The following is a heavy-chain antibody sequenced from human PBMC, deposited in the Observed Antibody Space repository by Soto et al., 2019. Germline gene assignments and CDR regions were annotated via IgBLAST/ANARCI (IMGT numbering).Heavy chain of an antibody. CDR3: ARGYNWNYYDTDY. CDR2: ISYDGSNK. Sequence: QVQLVESGGGVVQPGRSLRLSCAASGFTFNTYAVHWVRQAPGKWLEWVAVISYDGSNKYYADSVKGRFTISRDNTKNTLYLQMNSLTAEDTAVYYCARGYNWNYYDTDYWGQGTLVTVSS. D-gene: IGHD1-20*01. J-gene: IGHJ4*02. V-gene: IGHV3-30-3*01. CDR1: GFTFNTYA.